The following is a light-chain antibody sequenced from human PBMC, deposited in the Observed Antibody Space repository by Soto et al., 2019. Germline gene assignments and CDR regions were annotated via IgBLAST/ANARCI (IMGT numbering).Light chain of an antibody. CDR1: QSINSLF. CDR3: QHFGGSVFT. Sequence: EIVLEQSPGTLSLSPGESGTLSCRASQSINSLFLAWYHQKPGQAPRLLIYGASSRAPGIPDRFIGSGSGTDFTLTITKLEPEDFAVYYCQHFGGSVFTFGPGTTVDF. CDR2: GAS. J-gene: IGKJ3*01. V-gene: IGKV3-20*01.